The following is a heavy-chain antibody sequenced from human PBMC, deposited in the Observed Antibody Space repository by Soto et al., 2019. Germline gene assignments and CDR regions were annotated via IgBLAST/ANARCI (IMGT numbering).Heavy chain of an antibody. V-gene: IGHV1-69*13. D-gene: IGHD2-21*02. CDR3: ARALSAYCGGDCYGPFDY. J-gene: IGHJ4*02. CDR2: IVPIFGTA. Sequence: SVKVSCKASGGTFSSYAISWVRQAPGQGLEWMGGIVPIFGTANYAQKFQGRVTITADESTSTAYMELSSLRSEDTAVYYCARALSAYCGGDCYGPFDYWGQGTLVTVSS. CDR1: GGTFSSYA.